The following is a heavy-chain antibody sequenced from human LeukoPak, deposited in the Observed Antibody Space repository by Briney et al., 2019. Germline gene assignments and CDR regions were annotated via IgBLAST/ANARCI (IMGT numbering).Heavy chain of an antibody. D-gene: IGHD3-3*01. V-gene: IGHV3-53*01. Sequence: GGSLRLSCAASGFTVNSNYMTWVRQAPGKGLEWVSVIYSGGSTYYADSVKGRFIISRDNSKNTLYLQMNSLRAEDTAVYHCARYDFILISYFDLWGRGTLVTVSS. CDR3: ARYDFILISYFDL. CDR2: IYSGGST. CDR1: GFTVNSNY. J-gene: IGHJ2*01.